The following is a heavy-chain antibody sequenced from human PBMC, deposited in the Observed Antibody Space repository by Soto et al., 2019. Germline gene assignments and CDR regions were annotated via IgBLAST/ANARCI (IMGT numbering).Heavy chain of an antibody. V-gene: IGHV3-48*02. J-gene: IGHJ6*02. CDR1: GFTFSSYS. CDR3: ARDPSLYYYYYGMDV. CDR2: ISSSRSTI. Sequence: EVQLVESGGGLVQPGGSLRLSCAASGFTFSSYSMNWVRQAPGKGLEWVSYISSSRSTIYYADSVKGRFTISRDNAKNSLYLQMNSLRDEDTAVYYCARDPSLYYYYYGMDVWGQGTTVTVSS.